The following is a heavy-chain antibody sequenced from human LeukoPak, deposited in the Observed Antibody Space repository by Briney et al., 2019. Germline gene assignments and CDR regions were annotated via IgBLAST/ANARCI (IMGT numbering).Heavy chain of an antibody. D-gene: IGHD6-19*01. CDR1: GYSFTSYW. V-gene: IGHV5-51*01. Sequence: GESLKISCNASGYSFTSYWIGWVRQMPGKGPQWMGINYPGDSDTTYSPSFEGEVTISVDKSISTTYLQWSSLGASDTAIYYCARLLGRVAGTHWGQGTLVTVSS. CDR2: NYPGDSDT. CDR3: ARLLGRVAGTH. J-gene: IGHJ4*02.